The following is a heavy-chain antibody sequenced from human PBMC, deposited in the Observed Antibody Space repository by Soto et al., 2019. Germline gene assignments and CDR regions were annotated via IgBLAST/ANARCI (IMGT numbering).Heavy chain of an antibody. J-gene: IGHJ4*02. CDR2: IKEDGSDI. Sequence: PGGSLRLSCVASGFTFSHYWMTWVRQAPGKGLEWVANIKEDGSDIHYVDSVEGRFTISRDNAKNSLYLQMNSLRAEDTAVYYCARDPLRRFDYWGLGTLVTVSS. CDR1: GFTFSHYW. CDR3: ARDPLRRFDY. V-gene: IGHV3-7*03.